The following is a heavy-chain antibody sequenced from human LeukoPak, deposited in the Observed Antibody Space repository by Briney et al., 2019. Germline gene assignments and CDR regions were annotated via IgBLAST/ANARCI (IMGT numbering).Heavy chain of an antibody. D-gene: IGHD2-21*02. CDR2: ISYDGSNK. Sequence: GGSLRLSCAASGFTFSSYGMHWVRQAPGKGLEWVAVISYDGSNKYYADSVKGRFTISRDNSKNTLYLQMNSLRAEDTAVYYCAKDLDLIVVVTATQGSDYWGQGTLVTVSS. CDR1: GFTFSSYG. CDR3: AKDLDLIVVVTATQGSDY. J-gene: IGHJ4*02. V-gene: IGHV3-30*18.